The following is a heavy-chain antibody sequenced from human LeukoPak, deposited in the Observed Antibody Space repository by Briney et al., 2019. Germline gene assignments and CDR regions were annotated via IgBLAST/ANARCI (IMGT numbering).Heavy chain of an antibody. D-gene: IGHD6-19*01. CDR2: ISGSGGST. V-gene: IGHV3-23*01. CDR1: GFTFSSYA. J-gene: IGHJ4*02. CDR3: ATDEIAVAGTAEGY. Sequence: GGSLRLSCAASGFTFSSYAMSWVRQAPGKGLEWVSAISGSGGSTYYADSVKGRFTISRDNSENTLYLQMNSLRAEDTAVYYCATDEIAVAGTAEGYWGQGTLVTVSS.